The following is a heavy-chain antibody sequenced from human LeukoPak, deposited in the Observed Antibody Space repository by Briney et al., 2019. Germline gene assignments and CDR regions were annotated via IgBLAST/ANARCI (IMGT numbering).Heavy chain of an antibody. CDR2: INTDGSRI. V-gene: IGHV3-74*01. CDR1: GFTFNDYW. CDR3: AKVRTSDLGFCSGGSCSGDAFDI. J-gene: IGHJ3*02. D-gene: IGHD2-15*01. Sequence: GGSLRLSCAASGFTFNDYWMHWVRQAPGQGLVWVSRINTDGSRIYSADSVKGRFTISRDNSKNTVYLQMNSLRAEDTAVYYCAKVRTSDLGFCSGGSCSGDAFDIWGQGTVVTVSS.